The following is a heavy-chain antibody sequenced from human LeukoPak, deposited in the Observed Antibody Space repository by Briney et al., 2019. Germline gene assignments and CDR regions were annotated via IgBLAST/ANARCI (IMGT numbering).Heavy chain of an antibody. V-gene: IGHV1-2*06. CDR1: GYSFIGYF. CDR3: ARDLSSTPNWEFDY. D-gene: IGHD7-27*01. J-gene: IGHJ4*02. Sequence: ASVKVSCKASGYSFIGYFIHWVRQAAGQGLEWMGRINANSGVTEYAQNFQGRVAMSRDTSINTASMELSWLTSDDTAVYYCARDLSSTPNWEFDYWGQGTLVTVSS. CDR2: INANSGVT.